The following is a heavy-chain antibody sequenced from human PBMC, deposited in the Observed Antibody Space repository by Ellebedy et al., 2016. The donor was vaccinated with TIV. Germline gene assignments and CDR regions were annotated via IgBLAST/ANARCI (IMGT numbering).Heavy chain of an antibody. J-gene: IGHJ4*02. Sequence: MPSETLSLTCTVSGGSISSSNYYWGWIRQPPGKGLEWIGSIYYIGSTFYNPSLKSRVTISVDTSKNQFSLKLNSVTAADTAVYYCARDRNMLRGVVAYWGQGTLVTVSS. CDR3: ARDRNMLRGVVAY. CDR1: GGSISSSNYY. V-gene: IGHV4-39*07. D-gene: IGHD3-10*01. CDR2: IYYIGST.